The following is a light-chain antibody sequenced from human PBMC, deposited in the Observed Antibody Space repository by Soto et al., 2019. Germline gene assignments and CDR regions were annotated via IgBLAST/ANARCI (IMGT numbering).Light chain of an antibody. Sequence: EIVMTQSPATLSVSPGEGATLSSRASQGVSNNLAWYKQKPGQAPRLLIYGASTRATGIPTRFSGSGSGTEFTLTISSLQSEDFAVYYCEQYNSWPPLYTFGQGTKLEIK. CDR1: QGVSNN. V-gene: IGKV3-15*01. J-gene: IGKJ2*01. CDR3: EQYNSWPPLYT. CDR2: GAS.